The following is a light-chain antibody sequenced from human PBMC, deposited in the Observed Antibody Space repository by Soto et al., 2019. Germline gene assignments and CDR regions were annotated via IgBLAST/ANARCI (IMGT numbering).Light chain of an antibody. CDR3: QQYNKLPIT. V-gene: IGKV3-15*01. CDR2: GAS. Sequence: EIVMTQSPATLSVSPGERATLTCRASQSVSTNLAWYQQKPGQAPRPLIYGASTRPTGIPARFSGSGSGTEFTLIISSLQSEDLAVYYCQQYNKLPITFGQGTKLEIK. CDR1: QSVSTN. J-gene: IGKJ2*01.